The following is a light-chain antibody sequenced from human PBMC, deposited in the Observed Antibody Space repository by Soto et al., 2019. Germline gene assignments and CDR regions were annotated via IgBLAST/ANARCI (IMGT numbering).Light chain of an antibody. Sequence: VVMTHSPATLSVSPWERATLYYRASESVSSNLAWYQQRPGQAPRLVIYGASTRATGIPARFSGGGSGTEFTLTISSLQSEDFAVYYCQQYNSWPPITFGQGTRLEIK. CDR3: QQYNSWPPIT. J-gene: IGKJ5*01. V-gene: IGKV3-15*01. CDR1: ESVSSN. CDR2: GAS.